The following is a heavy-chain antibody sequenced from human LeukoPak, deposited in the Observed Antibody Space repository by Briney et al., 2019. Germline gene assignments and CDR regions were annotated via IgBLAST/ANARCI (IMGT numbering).Heavy chain of an antibody. Sequence: GGSLRLSCAASGFTFSGHWMSWVRQAPGKGLEWVANINQGGSDKYYVDSVKGRFTISRDNASNLLYLQMNSLRGEDTAVYYCTRDRSRAEDDWGQGTLVTVSS. CDR2: INQGGSDK. D-gene: IGHD1-14*01. CDR3: TRDRSRAEDD. J-gene: IGHJ4*02. V-gene: IGHV3-7*01. CDR1: GFTFSGHW.